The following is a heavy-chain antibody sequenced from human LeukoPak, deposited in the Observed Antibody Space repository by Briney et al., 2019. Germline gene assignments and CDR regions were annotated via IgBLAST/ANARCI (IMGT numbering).Heavy chain of an antibody. V-gene: IGHV3-53*01. D-gene: IGHD2/OR15-2a*01. CDR1: GFTVSSNC. CDR2: IYSGGST. CDR3: TRDQSPHYNSGVTLHFDI. Sequence: PGGSLRLSCAASGFTVSSNCMSWVRQAPGKGLEWVSIIYSGGSTYYADSVQGRFTISRDNAKNSLYLQMDSLRDEDTAVYYCTRDQSPHYNSGVTLHFDIWGQGTMVTVSS. J-gene: IGHJ3*02.